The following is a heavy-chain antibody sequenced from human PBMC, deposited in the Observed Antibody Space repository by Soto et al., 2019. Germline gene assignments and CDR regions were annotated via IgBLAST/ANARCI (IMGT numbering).Heavy chain of an antibody. CDR2: INHSGST. CDR3: ARGDSRNFDY. J-gene: IGHJ4*02. D-gene: IGHD6-13*01. Sequence: QVQLQQWGAGLLKPSETLSLTCAVYGGSFSGYYWTWIRQPPGKGLEWIGEINHSGSTNYNPSLKRRVTRSEDTSKNQFALKLSSVTAADTAVYYCARGDSRNFDYWGQGTLVTVSS. CDR1: GGSFSGYY. V-gene: IGHV4-34*01.